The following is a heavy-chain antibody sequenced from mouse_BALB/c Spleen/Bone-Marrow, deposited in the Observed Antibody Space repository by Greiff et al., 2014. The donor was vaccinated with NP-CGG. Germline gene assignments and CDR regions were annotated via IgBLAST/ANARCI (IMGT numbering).Heavy chain of an antibody. CDR3: ARVDLWYFDV. V-gene: IGHV2-9*02. Sequence: QVQLQQSGPGLVAPSQSLSITCTVSGFSFTSYGLHWVRQPPGKGLEWLGVIWAGGSTNYNSALMSRLTISKDNSKSQVYLKMNSLQTDDTAMYYCARVDLWYFDVWGAGTTVTVSS. CDR1: GFSFTSYG. CDR2: IWAGGST. J-gene: IGHJ1*01.